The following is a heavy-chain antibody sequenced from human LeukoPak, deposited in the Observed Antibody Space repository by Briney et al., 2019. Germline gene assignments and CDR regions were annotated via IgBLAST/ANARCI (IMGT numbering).Heavy chain of an antibody. J-gene: IGHJ4*02. CDR2: ISYDGSNK. Sequence: PGGSLRLSCAASGFTFSSYGMHWVRQAQGKGLEWVAVISYDGSNKYYADSVKGRFTISRDNSKNTLYLQMNSLRAEDTAVYYCAKDAIYCDSSGLDYWGQGTLVTVSS. V-gene: IGHV3-30*18. CDR3: AKDAIYCDSSGLDY. CDR1: GFTFSSYG. D-gene: IGHD3-22*01.